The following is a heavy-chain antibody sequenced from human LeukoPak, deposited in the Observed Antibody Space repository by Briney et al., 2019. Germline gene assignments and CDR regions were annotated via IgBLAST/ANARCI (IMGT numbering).Heavy chain of an antibody. CDR1: GGSISSGSYD. D-gene: IGHD5-24*01. V-gene: IGHV4-61*02. CDR3: VGGEMATIAAVEAFDI. J-gene: IGHJ3*02. CDR2: IYTSGST. Sequence: PSETLSLTCTVSGGSISSGSYDWSWIRQPAGKGLEWIGRIYTSGSTNYNPSLKSRVTISVDTSKNQFSLKLSSVTAADTAVYYCVGGEMATIAAVEAFDIWGQGTMVTVSS.